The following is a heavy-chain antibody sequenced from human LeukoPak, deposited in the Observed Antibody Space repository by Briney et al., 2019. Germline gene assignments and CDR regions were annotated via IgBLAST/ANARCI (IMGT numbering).Heavy chain of an antibody. J-gene: IGHJ4*02. CDR1: RFTFSSYG. D-gene: IGHD3-10*01. Sequence: GGSLRLSCAASRFTFSSYGMHWVRQAPGKGLEWVAVISYDGNNRYYADSVKGRFTISRYNSKNTLYLQMNSLRAEDTAVYYCAKDGSGSFDYFDYWGQGTLVTVSS. V-gene: IGHV3-30*18. CDR2: ISYDGNNR. CDR3: AKDGSGSFDYFDY.